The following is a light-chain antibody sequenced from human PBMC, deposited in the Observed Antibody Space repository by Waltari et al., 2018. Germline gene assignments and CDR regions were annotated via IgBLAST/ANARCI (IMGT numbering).Light chain of an antibody. J-gene: IGKJ4*01. V-gene: IGKV3-11*01. CDR1: QSVSSY. Sequence: EIVLTQSPATLPLSPGERATLSCRASQSVSSYLAWYQQKPGQAPRLLIHDASNRATGIPARFSGSGSGTDFTLTISSLEPEDFAVYYCQQRSNWPLTFGGGTKVEIK. CDR3: QQRSNWPLT. CDR2: DAS.